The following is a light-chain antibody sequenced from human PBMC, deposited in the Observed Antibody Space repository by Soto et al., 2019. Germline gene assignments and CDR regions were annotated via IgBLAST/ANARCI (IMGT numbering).Light chain of an antibody. CDR1: NVGEYDY. V-gene: IGLV2-8*01. CDR2: EVT. Sequence: QSALTQPPSASGSPGQSVTISCTGSNVGEYDYVSWYQQHPGKAPKLMIHEVTKRPSGVPDRFSGSKSGNTASLTVSGLQAEDEADYYCSSYAGSNNLVFGGGTKLTVL. CDR3: SSYAGSNNLV. J-gene: IGLJ3*02.